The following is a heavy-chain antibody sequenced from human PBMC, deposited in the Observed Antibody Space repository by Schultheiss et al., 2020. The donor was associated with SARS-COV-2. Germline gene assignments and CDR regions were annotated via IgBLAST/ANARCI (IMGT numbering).Heavy chain of an antibody. J-gene: IGHJ4*02. CDR3: ARDLFIAAAGTGDY. D-gene: IGHD6-13*01. Sequence: GGSLRLSCAASGFTFSTHWMHWVRQVPGKGLVWVSRINGAGSSTTYADSVKGRFTISRDNAKNSLYLQMNSLRAEDTAVYYCARDLFIAAAGTGDYWGQGTLVTVSS. CDR1: GFTFSTHW. V-gene: IGHV3-74*01. CDR2: INGAGSST.